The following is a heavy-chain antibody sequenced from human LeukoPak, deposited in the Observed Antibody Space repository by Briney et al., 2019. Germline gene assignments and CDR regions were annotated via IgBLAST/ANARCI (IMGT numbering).Heavy chain of an antibody. J-gene: IGHJ3*02. Sequence: PGRSLRLSCAASGFTFSSYVMHWVRQAPGKGLEWVAIISYDGSNEYYADSVKGRFTISRDNSKNTLYLQMNSLRAEDTAVYYCAKDLPHYYDSSGYYYGGGWAFDIWGQGTMVTVSS. CDR1: GFTFSSYV. D-gene: IGHD3-22*01. V-gene: IGHV3-30*04. CDR3: AKDLPHYYDSSGYYYGGGWAFDI. CDR2: ISYDGSNE.